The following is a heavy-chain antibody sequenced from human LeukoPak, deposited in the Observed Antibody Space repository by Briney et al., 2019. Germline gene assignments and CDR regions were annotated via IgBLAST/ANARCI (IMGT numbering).Heavy chain of an antibody. V-gene: IGHV4-39*01. Sequence: PSETLSLTCTVSGGSISSSSYYWGWIRQPPGKGLEWIGSIYYSGSTYYNPSLKSRVTISVDTSKNQFSLKLSSVTAADTAVYYCARQHSGYDDYWGQGTLVTVSS. D-gene: IGHD5-12*01. CDR3: ARQHSGYDDY. J-gene: IGHJ4*02. CDR1: GGSISSSSYY. CDR2: IYYSGST.